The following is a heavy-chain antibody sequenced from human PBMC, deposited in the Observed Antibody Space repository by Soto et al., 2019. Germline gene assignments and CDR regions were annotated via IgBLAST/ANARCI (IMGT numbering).Heavy chain of an antibody. D-gene: IGHD1-20*01. J-gene: IGHJ4*02. CDR3: VKVTYKWPARGYFDY. Sequence: EVQLLESGGGLVQPGGSLRLACAASGFTFSSYAMGWVRQAPGKGLEWVSDLSHSGAAAYYAESVKGRFTISRDNSNNTLFLQMNSLRAEDTALYYCVKVTYKWPARGYFDYWGQGTLVTVSS. V-gene: IGHV3-23*01. CDR1: GFTFSSYA. CDR2: LSHSGAAA.